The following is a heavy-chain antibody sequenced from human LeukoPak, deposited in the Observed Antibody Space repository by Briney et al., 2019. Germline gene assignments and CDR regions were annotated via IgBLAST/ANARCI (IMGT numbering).Heavy chain of an antibody. CDR2: ISYDGSNK. Sequence: QSGGSLRLSCAASGFTFSDYYMSWIRQAPGKGLEWVAVISYDGSNKYYADSVKGRFTISRDNSKNTLYLQMNSLRAEDTAVYYCARDLGCSGGSCYSGWFDPWGQGTLVTVSS. V-gene: IGHV3-30*03. CDR1: GFTFSDYY. D-gene: IGHD2-15*01. J-gene: IGHJ5*02. CDR3: ARDLGCSGGSCYSGWFDP.